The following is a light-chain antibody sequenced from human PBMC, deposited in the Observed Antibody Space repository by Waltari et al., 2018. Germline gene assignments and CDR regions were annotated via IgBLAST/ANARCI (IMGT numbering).Light chain of an antibody. J-gene: IGKJ4*01. Sequence: IVLTQPPGTLSLSPGDRATLSCRTSQTVSTIALSWYQQKPGQAPRVLIYSTYNRATGIPDRFSGSGSGTDFTLTINRLAPEDFAMYYCQQYDGIVVTFGGGTKVEI. CDR3: QQYDGIVVT. CDR1: QTVSTIA. CDR2: STY. V-gene: IGKV3-20*01.